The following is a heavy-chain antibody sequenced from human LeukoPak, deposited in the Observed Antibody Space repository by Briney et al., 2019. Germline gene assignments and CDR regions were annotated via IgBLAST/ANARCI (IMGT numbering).Heavy chain of an antibody. J-gene: IGHJ4*02. Sequence: PGGSLRLSCAASGFTFSSYWMSWVRQAPGKGLEWVANIKQDGSEKYYVDFVKGRFTISRDNAKNSLYLQMNSLRAEDTAVYYCARDAEVVPAAIDYFDYWGQGTLVTVSS. V-gene: IGHV3-7*01. D-gene: IGHD2-2*02. CDR1: GFTFSSYW. CDR2: IKQDGSEK. CDR3: ARDAEVVPAAIDYFDY.